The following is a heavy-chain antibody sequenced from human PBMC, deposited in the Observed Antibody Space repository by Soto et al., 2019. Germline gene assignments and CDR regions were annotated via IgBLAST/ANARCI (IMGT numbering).Heavy chain of an antibody. Sequence: QVQLVESGGGVVQPGRSLRLSCAASGFTFSSYGMHWVRQAPGKGLEWVAVIWYDGSNKYYADSVKGRFTISRDNSKNTLYLQMNSLRAEDTAVYYCARDEGGAGYGPFAPWGQGTLVTVSS. D-gene: IGHD5-18*01. CDR1: GFTFSSYG. CDR2: IWYDGSNK. J-gene: IGHJ5*02. V-gene: IGHV3-33*01. CDR3: ARDEGGAGYGPFAP.